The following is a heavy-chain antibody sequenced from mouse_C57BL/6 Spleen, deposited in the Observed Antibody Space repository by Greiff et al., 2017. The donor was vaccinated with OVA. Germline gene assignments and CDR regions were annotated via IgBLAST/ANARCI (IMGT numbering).Heavy chain of an antibody. CDR2: LYTSSGNT. J-gene: IGHJ4*01. CDR1: GYTFTSYG. CDR3: ARKGGNDAMDY. V-gene: IGHV1-81*01. D-gene: IGHD2-1*01. Sequence: QVQLQQSGAELARPGASVTLSCTASGYTFTSYGISWVKQRTGQGLEWIGELYTSSGNTYYNAKFKGKATMTADKSTSTAYMELHSLTSEDSAVYYCARKGGNDAMDYWGQGTSVTVSS.